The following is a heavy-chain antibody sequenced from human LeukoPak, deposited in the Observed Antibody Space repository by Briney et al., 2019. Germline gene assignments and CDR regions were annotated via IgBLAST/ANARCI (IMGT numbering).Heavy chain of an antibody. CDR1: GGSISSGSYY. D-gene: IGHD3-10*01. V-gene: IGHV4-61*02. CDR3: ARGGGYYYGSGSYYLLDY. CDR2: IYTSGST. J-gene: IGHJ4*02. Sequence: SETLSLTCTVSGGSISSGSYYWSWIRQPAGKGLEWIGRIYTSGSTNYNPSLKSRVTISVDTSKNQFSLKLSSVTAADTAVYYCARGGGYYYGSGSYYLLDYWGQGTLVTVSS.